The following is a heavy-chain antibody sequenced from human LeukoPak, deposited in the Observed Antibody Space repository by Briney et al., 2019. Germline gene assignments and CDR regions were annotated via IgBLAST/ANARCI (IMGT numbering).Heavy chain of an antibody. D-gene: IGHD3-16*01. J-gene: IGHJ3*02. Sequence: ASVKVSCKASGYTFTSCYMHWVRQAPGQGLEWMGIINPSGGSTSYAQKFQGRVTMTRDTSTSTVYMELSSLRSEDTAVYYCAREFGSDAFDIWGQGTMVTVSS. CDR2: INPSGGST. V-gene: IGHV1-46*01. CDR3: AREFGSDAFDI. CDR1: GYTFTSCY.